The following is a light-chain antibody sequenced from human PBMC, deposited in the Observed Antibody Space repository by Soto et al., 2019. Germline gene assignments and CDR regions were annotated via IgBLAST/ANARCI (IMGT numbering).Light chain of an antibody. J-gene: IGKJ2*01. V-gene: IGKV3-15*01. CDR2: FAS. CDR3: QQYNNWPHT. Sequence: EIVVTHSPGTLLLSPGERATLSCRASQSVSSYLAWYQQKPGQAPRLLIYFASTRATDIPARFSGSGSGTEFTLTISSLQSEDFAVYYCQQYNNWPHTFGQGTKVDIK. CDR1: QSVSSY.